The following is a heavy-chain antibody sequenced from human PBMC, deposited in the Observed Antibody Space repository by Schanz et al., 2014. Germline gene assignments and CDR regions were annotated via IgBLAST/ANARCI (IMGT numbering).Heavy chain of an antibody. D-gene: IGHD1-1*01. CDR2: IWYDGSNK. CDR1: GFTFSSYG. V-gene: IGHV3-33*06. Sequence: VQLVESGGGLEQPGGSLRLSCAASGFTFSSYGMHWVRQAPGKGLEWVAVIWYDGSNKYYADSVKGRFTISRDNSKNTLFLQMNSLRAEDTAVYFCAKIERNEDWGQGTPVTVSS. J-gene: IGHJ1*01. CDR3: AKIERNED.